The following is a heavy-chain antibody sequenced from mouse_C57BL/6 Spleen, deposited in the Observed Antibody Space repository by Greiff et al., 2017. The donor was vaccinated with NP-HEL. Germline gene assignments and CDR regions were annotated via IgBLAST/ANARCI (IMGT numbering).Heavy chain of an antibody. CDR2: IYPGSGST. CDR1: GYTFTSYW. D-gene: IGHD3-2*02. CDR3: AREGGSGYPFDY. Sequence: VQLQQPGAELVKPGASVKMSCKASGYTFTSYWITWVKQRPGQGLEWIGDIYPGSGSTNYNEKFKSKATLTGDTSSSTANMQLISLTSEDSAVYDCAREGGSGYPFDYWGQGTTLTVSS. V-gene: IGHV1-55*01. J-gene: IGHJ2*01.